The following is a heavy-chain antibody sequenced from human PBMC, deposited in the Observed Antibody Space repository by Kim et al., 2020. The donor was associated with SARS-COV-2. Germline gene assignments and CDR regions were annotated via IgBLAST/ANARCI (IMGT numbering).Heavy chain of an antibody. V-gene: IGHV4-31*03. CDR1: GGSISSGGYY. CDR3: ARDRHSSGWYNYYYGMDV. J-gene: IGHJ6*02. Sequence: SETLSLTCTVSGGSISSGGYYWSWIRQHPGKGLEWIGYIYYSGSTYYNPSLKSRVTISVDTSKNQFSLKLSSVTAADTAVYYCARDRHSSGWYNYYYGMDVWGQGTTVTVSS. CDR2: IYYSGST. D-gene: IGHD6-19*01.